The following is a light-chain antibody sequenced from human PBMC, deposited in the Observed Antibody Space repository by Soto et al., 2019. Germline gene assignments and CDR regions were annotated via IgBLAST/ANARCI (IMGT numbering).Light chain of an antibody. CDR2: GAS. Sequence: EIVLTQSPGTLSFSPGERATLSCRASQSVSSSYLAWYQQKPGQAPRLLIYGASSRATGIPARFSGSGSGTEFTLTISSLQSDDIAVYYCQQYHNWPAFGQGTKVDIK. V-gene: IGKV3D-15*01. CDR3: QQYHNWPA. J-gene: IGKJ1*01. CDR1: QSVSSSY.